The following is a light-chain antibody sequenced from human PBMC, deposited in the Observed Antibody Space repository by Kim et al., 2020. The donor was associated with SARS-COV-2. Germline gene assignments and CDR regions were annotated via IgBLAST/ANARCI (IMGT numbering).Light chain of an antibody. CDR1: SGSIASNY. V-gene: IGLV6-57*01. Sequence: NFMLTQPHSVSESPGKTVTISCTRSSGSIASNYVQWYQQSPGSSPTTVIYENNQRPSGVPDRFSGSIDSSSNSASLTISGLKTEDEADYYCQSYDSSNPWVFGGGTQLTVL. J-gene: IGLJ3*02. CDR3: QSYDSSNPWV. CDR2: ENN.